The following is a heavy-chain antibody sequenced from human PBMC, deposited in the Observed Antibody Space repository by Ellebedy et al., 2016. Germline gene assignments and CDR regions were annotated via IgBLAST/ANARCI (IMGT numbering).Heavy chain of an antibody. CDR1: GFSFGDSW. V-gene: IGHV3-7*02. J-gene: IGHJ4*02. CDR3: IRGYHYFDD. Sequence: GESLKISXAASGFSFGDSWMTWVRQAPGKGLEWVGNIRHDGGAKFYADFVKGRFAVSRDNTKNSLYLQMNSLRAEDTAVYYCIRGYHYFDDWGQGTLVTVSS. D-gene: IGHD1-1*01. CDR2: IRHDGGAK.